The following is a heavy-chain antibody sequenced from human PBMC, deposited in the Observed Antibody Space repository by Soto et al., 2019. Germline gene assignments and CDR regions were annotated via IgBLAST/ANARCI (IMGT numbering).Heavy chain of an antibody. CDR2: IKEDGREK. J-gene: IGHJ3*02. CDR1: GFIFRSYW. CDR3: ARDSYFGAFDI. Sequence: PGGSLRLSCAASGFIFRSYWMTWVRQAPGKGLEWVAKIKEDGREKEYVDSVKGRFTISRDNAENSLFLQMNSLRVEDTAVYYCARDSYFGAFDIWGLGTMVTVSS. D-gene: IGHD3-9*01. V-gene: IGHV3-7*01.